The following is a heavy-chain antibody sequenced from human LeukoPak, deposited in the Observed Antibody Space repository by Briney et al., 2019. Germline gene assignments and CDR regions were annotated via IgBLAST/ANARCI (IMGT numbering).Heavy chain of an antibody. Sequence: ASVKVSCKASGYTFTGYYMHWVRQAPGQGLEWMGWINPKSGDTDYAQKFQGRVTMTRDTSISTAYMELSRLRSDDTAVYYCARPDDNGDTLSHYWGQGTLVTVSS. D-gene: IGHD4-17*01. V-gene: IGHV1-2*02. CDR1: GYTFTGYY. CDR2: INPKSGDT. J-gene: IGHJ4*02. CDR3: ARPDDNGDTLSHY.